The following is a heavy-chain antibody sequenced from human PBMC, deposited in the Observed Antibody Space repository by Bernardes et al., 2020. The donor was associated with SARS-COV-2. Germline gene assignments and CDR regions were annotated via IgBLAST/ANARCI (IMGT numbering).Heavy chain of an antibody. J-gene: IGHJ4*02. CDR3: ASTRITMVRGAIIGRLDY. V-gene: IGHV1-46*01. Sequence: ASVKDSCKASGYTFTSYYMHWVRQAPGQGLEWMGIINPSGGSTSYAQKFQGRVTMTRDTSTSTVYMELSSLRSEDTAVYYCASTRITMVRGAIIGRLDYWGQGTLVTVSS. D-gene: IGHD3-10*01. CDR1: GYTFTSYY. CDR2: INPSGGST.